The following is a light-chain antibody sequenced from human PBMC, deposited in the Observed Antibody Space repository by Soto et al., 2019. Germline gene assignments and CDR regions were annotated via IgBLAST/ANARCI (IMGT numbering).Light chain of an antibody. CDR2: ANN. CDR1: SSNIGTTFD. CDR3: QSYDSTLSAVV. V-gene: IGLV1-40*01. Sequence: QSVLTQPPSVSRAPGQRVAISCTGSSSNIGTTFDVHWYQQVPGRPPKLLIYANNNRPSGVPDRFTGSKSGTSASLAISGLQAEDEADYYCQSYDSTLSAVVFGGGTKLTVL. J-gene: IGLJ2*01.